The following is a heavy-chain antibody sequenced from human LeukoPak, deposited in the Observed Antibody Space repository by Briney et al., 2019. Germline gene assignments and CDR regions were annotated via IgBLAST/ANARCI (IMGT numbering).Heavy chain of an antibody. CDR1: GFTFSNYG. CDR2: IFANGVTT. CDR3: AKGLGGLASAPDS. Sequence: PGGSLRLSCAASGFTFSNYGMSWVRQAPGKGLEWVSAIFANGVTTLYADSVKGRFIISRDNSQNRLFLQVNSLRVEDTAVYYCAKGLGGLASAPDSRGQGTLVTVSS. D-gene: IGHD6-6*01. V-gene: IGHV3-23*01. J-gene: IGHJ5*01.